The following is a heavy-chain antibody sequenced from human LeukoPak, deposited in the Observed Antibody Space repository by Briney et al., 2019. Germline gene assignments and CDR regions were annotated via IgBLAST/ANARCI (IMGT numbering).Heavy chain of an antibody. CDR3: AREGLYYYDNTGYYPH. V-gene: IGHV1-2*04. CDR2: INPNSGGT. CDR1: GYTFTGYY. D-gene: IGHD3-22*01. Sequence: ASVKVSCKASGYTFTGYYMHWVRQAPGQGLEWMGWINPNSGGTNYAQKFQGWVTMTRDTSISTAYMELSRLRSDDTAVYYRAREGLYYYDNTGYYPHWGQGTLVTVSS. J-gene: IGHJ4*02.